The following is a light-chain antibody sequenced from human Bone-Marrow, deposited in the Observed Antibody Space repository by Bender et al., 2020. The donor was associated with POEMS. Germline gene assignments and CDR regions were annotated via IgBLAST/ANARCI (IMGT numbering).Light chain of an antibody. CDR2: DDR. Sequence: SYALTQPPSVSVAPGETARITCGGGNIGGKSVHWYKQEPGLAPIMVIFDDRDRPSGIPDRISGSNSGNTATLTISRVEAGDEADYYCQVWDSTSDHRVFGGGTKLTVL. V-gene: IGLV3-21*04. J-gene: IGLJ3*02. CDR3: QVWDSTSDHRV. CDR1: NIGGKS.